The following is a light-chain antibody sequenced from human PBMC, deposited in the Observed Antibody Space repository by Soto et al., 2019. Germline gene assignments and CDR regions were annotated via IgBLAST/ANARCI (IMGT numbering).Light chain of an antibody. CDR2: GAS. V-gene: IGKV3-20*01. Sequence: PGERATLSCRASQSFSSSYLAWYQQKPGQAPKLLIYGASSRATGIPDRFSGSGSGTDFTLTISRLEPEDFAVYYCQQYGSSPFTFGPGTKVDIK. CDR3: QQYGSSPFT. CDR1: QSFSSSY. J-gene: IGKJ3*01.